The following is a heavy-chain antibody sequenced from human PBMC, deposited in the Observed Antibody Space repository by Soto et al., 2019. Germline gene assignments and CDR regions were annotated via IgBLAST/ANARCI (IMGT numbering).Heavy chain of an antibody. CDR2: INHSGST. CDR1: GGSMSSSNW. D-gene: IGHD2-15*01. V-gene: IGHV4-4*02. CDR3: ARARHCSGGSCYSIYYYYGMDV. Sequence: SETLSLTCTVSGGSMSSSNWWNWVRQPPGKGLEWIGEINHSGSTNYNPSLKSRVTISVDTSKNQFSLKLSSVIAADTAVYYCARARHCSGGSCYSIYYYYGMDVWGQGTTVTVSS. J-gene: IGHJ6*02.